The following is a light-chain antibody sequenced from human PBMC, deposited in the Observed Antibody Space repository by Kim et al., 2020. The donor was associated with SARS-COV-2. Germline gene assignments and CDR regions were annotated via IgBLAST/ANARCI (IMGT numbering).Light chain of an antibody. CDR2: QDS. Sequence: SYELTQPPSVSVSPGRTASITCSGDKLGDNGACWYQQQAGQSPVLVMYQDSKRPSGIPERFSGSNSGNTATLTISGTQAMDEADYYCQAWDSSTVVFGGG. CDR3: QAWDSSTVV. CDR1: KLGDNG. V-gene: IGLV3-1*01. J-gene: IGLJ2*01.